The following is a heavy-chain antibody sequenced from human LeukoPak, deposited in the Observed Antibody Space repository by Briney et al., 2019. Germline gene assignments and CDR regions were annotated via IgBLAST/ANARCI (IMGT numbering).Heavy chain of an antibody. CDR3: AKAGPRKDYEVDY. J-gene: IGHJ4*02. D-gene: IGHD4-17*01. V-gene: IGHV3-23*01. Sequence: GGSLRLSCAASGFTFSSYAMSSVRQAPGKGLEWVSTISGSGASTNYADSVKGRFTIYRDNSKNTLYLQMNSLRAEDTAVYYCAKAGPRKDYEVDYWGQGTLVTVSS. CDR1: GFTFSSYA. CDR2: ISGSGAST.